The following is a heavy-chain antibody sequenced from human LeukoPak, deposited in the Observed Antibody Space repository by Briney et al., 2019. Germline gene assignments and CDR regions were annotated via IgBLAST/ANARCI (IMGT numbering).Heavy chain of an antibody. CDR2: IYHSGST. Sequence: PSETLSLTCAVSGGSISSSNWWSWVRQPPGKGLEWIGEIYHSGSTNYNPSLRSRVTISVDKSKSQFSLKLSSVTAADTAVYYCARGGGVWFGELYYFDYWGQGTLVTVSS. CDR3: ARGGGVWFGELYYFDY. V-gene: IGHV4-4*02. J-gene: IGHJ4*02. D-gene: IGHD3-10*01. CDR1: GGSISSSNW.